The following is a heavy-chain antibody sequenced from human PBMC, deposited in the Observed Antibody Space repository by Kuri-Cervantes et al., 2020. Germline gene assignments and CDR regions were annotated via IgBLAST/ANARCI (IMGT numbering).Heavy chain of an antibody. J-gene: IGHJ1*01. D-gene: IGHD6-19*01. V-gene: IGHV3-48*03. CDR2: ISSSGSTI. Sequence: GESLKSSCTASGLSFRSYAMNWVRQAPGKGLEWVSYISSSGSTIYYADSVKGRFTISRDNAQTSVYLQMNSLRAEDTAVYYCARSSVAGTRVIQHWGQGTLVTVSS. CDR3: ARSSVAGTRVIQH. CDR1: GLSFRSYA.